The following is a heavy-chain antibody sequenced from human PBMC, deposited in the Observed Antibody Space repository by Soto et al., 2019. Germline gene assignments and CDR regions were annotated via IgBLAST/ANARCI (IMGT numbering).Heavy chain of an antibody. CDR2: IYYSGST. CDR1: GGSISSGGYY. D-gene: IGHD3-22*01. Sequence: SETLSLTCTVSGGSISSGGYYWSWIRQHPGKGLEWIGYIYYSGSTYYNPSLKSRVTISVDTSKNQFSLKLSSVTAADTAVYYCARGTYYYDSSRDIDYWGQGTLVTVSS. CDR3: ARGTYYYDSSRDIDY. V-gene: IGHV4-31*03. J-gene: IGHJ4*02.